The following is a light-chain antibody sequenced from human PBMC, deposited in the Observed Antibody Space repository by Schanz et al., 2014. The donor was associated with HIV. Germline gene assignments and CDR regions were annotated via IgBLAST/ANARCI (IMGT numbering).Light chain of an antibody. CDR3: QQYGSSSWT. V-gene: IGKV3-20*01. CDR2: GAS. J-gene: IGKJ1*01. CDR1: QSVGSK. Sequence: EIVMTQSPATLSVSPGERATLSCRASQSVGSKIAWYQQKPGQAPRLLIYGASSRANGIPARFSGAGSGTDFTLTISRLEPEDFAVYYCQQYGSSSWTFGQGTKVDLK.